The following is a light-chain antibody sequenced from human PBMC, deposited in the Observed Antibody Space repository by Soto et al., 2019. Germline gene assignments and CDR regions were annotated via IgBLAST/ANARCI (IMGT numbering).Light chain of an antibody. CDR1: QSVSNN. V-gene: IGKV3-15*01. CDR3: QHYNNWPPWT. Sequence: EIAMTQSPATLSVSPGERVTLSCRASQSVSNNLAWYQQKPGQAPRLLIYGASTRATGIPARFSGSGSRTEFTLNISRLQSEDFADYYCQHYNNWPPWTFGQGTKVEIK. J-gene: IGKJ1*01. CDR2: GAS.